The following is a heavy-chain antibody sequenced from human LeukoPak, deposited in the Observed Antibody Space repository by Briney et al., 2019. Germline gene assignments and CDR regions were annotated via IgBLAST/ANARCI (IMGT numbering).Heavy chain of an antibody. D-gene: IGHD2-2*01. CDR2: ISCDGRNI. V-gene: IGHV3-30*18. Sequence: GGSLRLSCAASGFTFNNYGMHWVRQAPGKGLEWVAVISCDGRNIHYPDSVKGRFTISRDISTDTLWLQMDSLRTEDTAVYYCAKGPLRGTAAAIDYWGQGTLVTVSS. CDR3: AKGPLRGTAAAIDY. CDR1: GFTFNNYG. J-gene: IGHJ4*02.